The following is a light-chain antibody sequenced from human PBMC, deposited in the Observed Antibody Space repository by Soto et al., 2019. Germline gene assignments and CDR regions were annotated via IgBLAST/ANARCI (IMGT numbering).Light chain of an antibody. CDR2: GVS. CDR3: QQYFDSPRP. J-gene: IGKJ1*01. Sequence: EIILTQSPGPLALSPGDGATLSCRASQTVNRNYLAWYHQRPGQPPRLLIYGVSNRASGVPDRFSGDGSGTDLTLPIGRLDPDDFGVYYCQQYFDSPRPFGQGTRVEVK. V-gene: IGKV3-20*01. CDR1: QTVNRNY.